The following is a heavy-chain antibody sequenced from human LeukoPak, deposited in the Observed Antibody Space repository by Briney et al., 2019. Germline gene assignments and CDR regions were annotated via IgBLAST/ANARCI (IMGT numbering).Heavy chain of an antibody. V-gene: IGHV3-48*04. Sequence: PGGSLRLSCAASGFTLSSYSMNWVRQAPGKGREWISHISSFRSTIYYADSVRGRFIISRDSAKNSLYLQMNSLRAEDTAVYYCARTQSSIPDFDYWGQGTLVTVSS. CDR3: ARTQSSIPDFDY. CDR1: GFTLSSYS. J-gene: IGHJ4*02. D-gene: IGHD2-2*01. CDR2: ISSFRSTI.